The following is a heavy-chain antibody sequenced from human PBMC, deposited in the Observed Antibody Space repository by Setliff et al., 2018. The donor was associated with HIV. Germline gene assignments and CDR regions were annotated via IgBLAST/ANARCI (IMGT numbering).Heavy chain of an antibody. CDR1: LTEVS. CDR3: ARGYCSGGSCYRTFRYYYYYMDV. CDR2: FDPQDGKT. V-gene: IGHV1-24*01. D-gene: IGHD2-15*01. J-gene: IGHJ6*03. Sequence: LTEVSMHWVRQAPGKGLEWMGYFDPQDGKTIYAQKFQGRVTITADESTSTAYMELSSLRSEDTAVYYCARGYCSGGSCYRTFRYYYYYMDVWGKGTTVTVSS.